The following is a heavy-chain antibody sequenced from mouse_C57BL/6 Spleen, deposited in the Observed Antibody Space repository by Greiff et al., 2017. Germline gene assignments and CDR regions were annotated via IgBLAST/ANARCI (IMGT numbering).Heavy chain of an antibody. CDR1: AYTFPDYE. V-gene: IGHV1-15*01. D-gene: IGHD1-1*01. Sequence: QVQLQQSGAELVRPGASVTLSSKASAYTFPDYEMHWVKQTPVHGLEWIGAIDPETGGTADNQKFKGKAILTADKSSNTAYMELRSLTSEDSAVYDCTRDYGSRDGYLDDWGKGTTVTVSS. J-gene: IGHJ1*03. CDR2: IDPETGGT. CDR3: TRDYGSRDGYLDD.